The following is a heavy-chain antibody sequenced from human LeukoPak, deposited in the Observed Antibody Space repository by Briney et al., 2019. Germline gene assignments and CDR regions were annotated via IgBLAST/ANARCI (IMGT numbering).Heavy chain of an antibody. Sequence: GGSLRLSCTASGFTFSSHAVSWVRQAPGEGLEWVSGTSGSGGSTYYADSVKGRFTISRDNSKNTLYLQMTSLRAEDTAIYYCAKDFRYSGSYSAYDAFDIWGQGTMVTVSS. D-gene: IGHD1-26*01. J-gene: IGHJ3*02. CDR1: GFTFSSHA. V-gene: IGHV3-23*01. CDR2: TSGSGGST. CDR3: AKDFRYSGSYSAYDAFDI.